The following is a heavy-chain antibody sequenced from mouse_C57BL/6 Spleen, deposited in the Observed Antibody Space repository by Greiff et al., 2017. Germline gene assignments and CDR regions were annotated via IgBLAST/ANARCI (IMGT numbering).Heavy chain of an antibody. V-gene: IGHV2-6*01. J-gene: IGHJ3*01. CDR3: ASGGGSSYSFAY. Sequence: VHLVESGPGLVAPSQSLSITCTVSGFSLTSYGVDWVRQSPGKGLEWLGVIWGVGSTNYNSALKSRLSISKDNSKSQVFLKMNSLQTDDTAMYYCASGGGSSYSFAYWGQGTLVTVSA. D-gene: IGHD1-1*01. CDR1: GFSLTSYG. CDR2: IWGVGST.